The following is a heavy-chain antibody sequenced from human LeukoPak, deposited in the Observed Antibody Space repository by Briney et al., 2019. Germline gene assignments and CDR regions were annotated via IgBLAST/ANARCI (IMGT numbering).Heavy chain of an antibody. CDR3: ARGLSGSGSYYDYGMDV. V-gene: IGHV1-2*02. CDR2: INPNSGGT. J-gene: IGHJ6*02. Sequence: ASVKVSCKASGYTFTGYYTHWVRQAPGQGLEWMGWINPNSGGTNYAQKFQGRVTMTRDTSISTAYMELRRLRSDDTAVYYCARGLSGSGSYYDYGMDVWGQGTTVIVSS. CDR1: GYTFTGYY. D-gene: IGHD3-10*01.